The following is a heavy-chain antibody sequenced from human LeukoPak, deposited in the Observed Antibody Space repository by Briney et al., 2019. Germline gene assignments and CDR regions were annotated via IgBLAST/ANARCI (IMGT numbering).Heavy chain of an antibody. CDR3: ATDLMVRLPSDY. V-gene: IGHV1-24*01. D-gene: IGHD2-8*01. CDR2: FDLEDVET. CDR1: VYTLTVLS. Sequence: ASVKVSCKLSVYTLTVLSMHCGRHAPGKGLEWRFGFDLEDVETIYTQNLQSSGTITHGTSTDTPYMELSSLRSEDTAVYYCATDLMVRLPSDYWGQGTLVTVSS. J-gene: IGHJ4*02.